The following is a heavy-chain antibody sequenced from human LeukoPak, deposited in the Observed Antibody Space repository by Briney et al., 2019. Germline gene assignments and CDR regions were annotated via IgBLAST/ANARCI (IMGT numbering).Heavy chain of an antibody. J-gene: IGHJ4*02. V-gene: IGHV3-7*04. CDR3: ARSQVAVPGGDY. CDR1: GFTFSRFW. Sequence: PGGSLRLSCAASGFTFSRFWMSWVRQAPGKGLEWVANIKQDGSETYYVDSVKGRFTIPRDNAQNSLYLQMNSLRAEDTAVYYCARSQVAVPGGDYWGQGTLVTVSS. CDR2: IKQDGSET. D-gene: IGHD6-19*01.